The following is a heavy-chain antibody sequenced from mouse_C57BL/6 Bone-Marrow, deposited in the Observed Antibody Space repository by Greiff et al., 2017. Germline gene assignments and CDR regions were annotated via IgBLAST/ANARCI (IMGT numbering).Heavy chain of an antibody. CDR3: ARRGLLGYAMDY. J-gene: IGHJ4*01. Sequence: VQLQQSGAELVRPGSSVKLSCKASGYTFTSYWMHWVKQRPIQGLEWIGNIDPSDSETHYNQKFKDKATLTVDKSSSTAYMQLSSLTSEDSAVYYCARRGLLGYAMDYWGQGTSVTVSS. D-gene: IGHD2-3*01. CDR1: GYTFTSYW. CDR2: IDPSDSET. V-gene: IGHV1-52*01.